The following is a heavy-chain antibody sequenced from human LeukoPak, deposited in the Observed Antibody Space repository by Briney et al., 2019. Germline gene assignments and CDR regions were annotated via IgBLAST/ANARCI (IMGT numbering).Heavy chain of an antibody. CDR2: VSGSGGAT. J-gene: IGHJ6*03. Sequence: VSLRLSCAASGFTFNNYAMSWVRQAPGMGLEWLSYVSGSGGATYYAASVKGRFTISRDNSKNTVYLQMGSLRAEDTAVYYCAKNRGGTYKYYMDVWGNGTTVTVSS. CDR1: GFTFNNYA. D-gene: IGHD1-1*01. CDR3: AKNRGGTYKYYMDV. V-gene: IGHV3-23*01.